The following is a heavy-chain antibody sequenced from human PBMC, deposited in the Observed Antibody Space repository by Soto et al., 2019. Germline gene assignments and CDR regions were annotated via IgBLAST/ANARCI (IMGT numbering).Heavy chain of an antibody. CDR1: GFTFSSYA. V-gene: IGHV3-23*01. J-gene: IGHJ4*02. Sequence: DVQLLESGGGLVQPEGSLRLSCAASGFTFSSYAMGWVRQGPGKGLEWVAVVSIGGSTHYAGSVRGRFTISRDNSKNTLSLQMTSLTAEDTAVYFCAKRRGAGGHFDYWGQGALVTVSS. D-gene: IGHD2-15*01. CDR2: VSIGGST. CDR3: AKRRGAGGHFDY.